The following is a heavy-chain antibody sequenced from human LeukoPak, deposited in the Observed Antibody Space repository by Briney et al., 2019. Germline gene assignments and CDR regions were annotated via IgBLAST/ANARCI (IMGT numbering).Heavy chain of an antibody. CDR3: AGADSGSWDFGR. CDR1: EFTFRDYN. D-gene: IGHD6-13*01. J-gene: IGHJ4*02. CDR2: INQDGSVK. V-gene: IGHV3-7*04. Sequence: GGSLRLSCAASEFTFRDYNMSWVRQAPGKGLEWVANINQDGSVKYYMDSVKGRFTISRDNAKNSLYLQMNSLRADDTGVYYCAGADSGSWDFGRGAQGTLVTVSS.